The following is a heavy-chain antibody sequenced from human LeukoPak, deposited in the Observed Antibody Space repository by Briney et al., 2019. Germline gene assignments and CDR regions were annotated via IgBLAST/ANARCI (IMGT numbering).Heavy chain of an antibody. Sequence: SGGSLRLSCAASAFTFSRYGMHWVRQAPGKGLEWVAFIRYDGGNKYYADSVKGRFTISRDNSKNTLYLQMNSLRAEDTAVYYCAKEIWPTVTTPGWTYFDYWGQGALVTVSS. V-gene: IGHV3-30*02. CDR3: AKEIWPTVTTPGWTYFDY. CDR2: IRYDGGNK. CDR1: AFTFSRYG. J-gene: IGHJ4*02. D-gene: IGHD4-17*01.